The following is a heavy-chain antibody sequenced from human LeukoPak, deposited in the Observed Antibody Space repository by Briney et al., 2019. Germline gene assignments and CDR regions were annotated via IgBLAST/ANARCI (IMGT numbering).Heavy chain of an antibody. J-gene: IGHJ4*02. D-gene: IGHD2-2*01. CDR2: ISSSSSYI. V-gene: IGHV3-21*01. Sequence: PGGSLRLSCAASGFTFSSYSMNWVRQAPGKGLEWVSSISSSSSYIYYADSVKGRFTISRDNAKNSLYLQKNSLGAEDTAVYYCAREGPYCSSTSCYPPFDYWGQGTLVTVSS. CDR3: AREGPYCSSTSCYPPFDY. CDR1: GFTFSSYS.